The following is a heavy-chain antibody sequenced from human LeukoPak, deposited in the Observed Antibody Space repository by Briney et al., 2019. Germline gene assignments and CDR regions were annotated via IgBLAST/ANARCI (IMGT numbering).Heavy chain of an antibody. CDR2: IYYSGST. CDR3: ASGIAAAGYYFDY. J-gene: IGHJ4*02. V-gene: IGHV4-39*01. Sequence: SETLSLTYTVSGGSISSSSYYWGWIRQPPGKGLEWIGSIYYSGSTYYNPSLKSRVTISVDTSKNQFSLKLSSVTAADTAVYYSASGIAAAGYYFDYWGQGTLVTVSS. CDR1: GGSISSSSYY. D-gene: IGHD6-13*01.